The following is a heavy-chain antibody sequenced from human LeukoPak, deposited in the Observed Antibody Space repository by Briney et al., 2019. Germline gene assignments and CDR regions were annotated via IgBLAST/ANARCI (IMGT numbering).Heavy chain of an antibody. CDR3: ARRPGQQLAACWFDP. Sequence: SETLSLTCTVSGGSVSSGSNYWSWIRQPPGKRLEWIGYIYYSGSTNYNPSLNSRVTISLDTSKNQFSLKLSSVTAADTAVYYCARRPGQQLAACWFDPWGQGTLVTVSS. D-gene: IGHD6-13*01. V-gene: IGHV4-61*01. J-gene: IGHJ5*02. CDR1: GGSVSSGSNY. CDR2: IYYSGST.